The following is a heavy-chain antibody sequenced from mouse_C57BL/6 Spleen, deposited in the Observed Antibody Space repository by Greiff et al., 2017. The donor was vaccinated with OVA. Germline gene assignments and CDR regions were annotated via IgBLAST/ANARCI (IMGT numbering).Heavy chain of an antibody. J-gene: IGHJ2*01. CDR3: ARFPPFDY. CDR2: IDPSDSYT. Sequence: QVQLKQPGAELVRPGTSVKLSCKASGYTFTSYWMHWVKQRPGQGLEWIGVIDPSDSYTNYNQKFKGKATLTVDTSSSTAYMQLSSLTSEDSAVYYCARFPPFDYWGQGTTLTVSS. V-gene: IGHV1-59*01. CDR1: GYTFTSYW.